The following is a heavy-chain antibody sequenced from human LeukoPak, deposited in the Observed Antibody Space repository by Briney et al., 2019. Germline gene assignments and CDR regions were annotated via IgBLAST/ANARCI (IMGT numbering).Heavy chain of an antibody. J-gene: IGHJ5*02. CDR3: ARASSWYFGWFDP. Sequence: PSETLSLTCAVYGGSFSGYYWSWIRQPPGKGLEWIGEINHNGSTNYNPSLKSRVTISVDTSKIQFYLKLSTVTAADTAVYYCARASSWYFGWFDPWGQGTLVTVSS. CDR2: INHNGST. D-gene: IGHD6-13*01. V-gene: IGHV4-34*01. CDR1: GGSFSGYY.